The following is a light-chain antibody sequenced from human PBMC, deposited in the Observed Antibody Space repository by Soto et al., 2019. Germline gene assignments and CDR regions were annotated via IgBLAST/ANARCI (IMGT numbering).Light chain of an antibody. Sequence: DIVMTQSPDSLAVSLGERVTINCKSSQSVLSSSNNKNYLAWYQQKPGQPPKLLIHWASTRESGVPDRFSGSGSGTDFTLTISSLQAEDVAVYYCQQYYSTRTCGQGTKLEIK. CDR1: QSVLSSSNNKNY. CDR2: WAS. CDR3: QQYYSTRT. V-gene: IGKV4-1*01. J-gene: IGKJ2*01.